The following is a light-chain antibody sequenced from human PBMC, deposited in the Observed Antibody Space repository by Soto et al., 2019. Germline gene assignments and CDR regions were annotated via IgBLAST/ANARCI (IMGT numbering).Light chain of an antibody. CDR3: QQYNDWPLT. CDR1: QSVSSSY. V-gene: IGKV3-15*01. Sequence: EIVLTQSPGTLSLSPGERATVSCRSSQSVSSSYLAWYQQKPGQAPSLLIYGAFTRATGIPARFSGTGSGTEFTLTISSLQSEDFALYYCQQYNDWPLTFGQGTKVDIK. J-gene: IGKJ1*01. CDR2: GAF.